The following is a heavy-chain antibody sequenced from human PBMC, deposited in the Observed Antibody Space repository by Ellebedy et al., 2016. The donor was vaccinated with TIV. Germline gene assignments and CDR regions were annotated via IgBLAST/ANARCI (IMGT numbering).Heavy chain of an antibody. CDR1: GGSISTYY. CDR2: IYYSGYT. D-gene: IGHD3-9*01. J-gene: IGHJ6*02. Sequence: MPSETLSLTCTVSGGSISTYYWSWIRQPPGQGLEWIGYIYYSGYTEYNPSLKSRVTISLDTSKDQFSLRLSSVTAADTAVYDGARGPLRYFDWVYYYHGMDVWGQGTTVTVSS. CDR3: ARGPLRYFDWVYYYHGMDV. V-gene: IGHV4-59*08.